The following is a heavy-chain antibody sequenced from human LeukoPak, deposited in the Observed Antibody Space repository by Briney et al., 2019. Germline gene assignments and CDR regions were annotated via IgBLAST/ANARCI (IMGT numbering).Heavy chain of an antibody. Sequence: RASVKVSCKASGYTFTSYDINWVRQAPGQGLEWMGWMNPNSGNTGYAQKFQGRVTMTRNTSISTAYMELSSLRSEDAAVYYCATDYYDSSGYLYFQHWGQGTLVTVSS. CDR1: GYTFTSYD. CDR3: ATDYYDSSGYLYFQH. D-gene: IGHD3-22*01. V-gene: IGHV1-8*01. J-gene: IGHJ1*01. CDR2: MNPNSGNT.